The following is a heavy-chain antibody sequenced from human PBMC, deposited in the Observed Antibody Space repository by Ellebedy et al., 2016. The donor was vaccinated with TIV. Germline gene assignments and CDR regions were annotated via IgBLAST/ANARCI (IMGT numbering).Heavy chain of an antibody. D-gene: IGHD2-21*02. CDR1: GYTLTEVT. CDR2: IDPEDGKT. Sequence: ASVKVSXXVSGYTLTEVTIHWVRQAPGKGFEWMGGIDPEDGKTIYAQKFQGRVTMTEDTFTDTAYLELSSLRSEDSAVYYCGTGDWTFLGMDVWGPGTTVTVSS. V-gene: IGHV1-24*01. CDR3: GTGDWTFLGMDV. J-gene: IGHJ6*02.